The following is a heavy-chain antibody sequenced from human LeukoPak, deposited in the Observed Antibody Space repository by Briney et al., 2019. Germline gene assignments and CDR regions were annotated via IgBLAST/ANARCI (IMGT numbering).Heavy chain of an antibody. Sequence: ASVKVSCKASGYTFTSYAMHWVRQAPGQRLEWMGWINAGSGNTEYSQKFQGRVTITRDTSASTAYMELSSLRSEDTAVYYCARRDGYGAFDIWGQGTMVTVSS. J-gene: IGHJ3*02. D-gene: IGHD5-24*01. V-gene: IGHV1-3*01. CDR2: INAGSGNT. CDR1: GYTFTSYA. CDR3: ARRDGYGAFDI.